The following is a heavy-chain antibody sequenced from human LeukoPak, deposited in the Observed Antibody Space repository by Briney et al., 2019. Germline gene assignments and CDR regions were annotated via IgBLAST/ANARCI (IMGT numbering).Heavy chain of an antibody. J-gene: IGHJ5*02. CDR3: AKGGIWFDP. CDR2: IYTGGST. Sequence: SETLSLTCTVSGGSVSSYYWSWIQQPAGKGLEWIGQIYTGGSTNYNPSLKSRVTMSVDTSKNQFSLKLSSVTAADTAVYYCAKGGIWFDPWGQGTLVTVSS. D-gene: IGHD3-16*01. V-gene: IGHV4-4*07. CDR1: GGSVSSYY.